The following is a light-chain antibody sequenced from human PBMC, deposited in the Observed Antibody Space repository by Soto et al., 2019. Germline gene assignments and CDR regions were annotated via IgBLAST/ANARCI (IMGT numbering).Light chain of an antibody. J-gene: IGKJ5*01. CDR2: GAY. Sequence: EIVLTQSPATLSLSPGDRATLSCRASQTIGTSLAWFQHKPGQPPRLLLFGAYYRPAGVPARFTGGGSGTDFTLTISSLEPEDSAVYYCQQRTTWPTFGQATRLETK. CDR1: QTIGTS. CDR3: QQRTTWPT. V-gene: IGKV3-11*01.